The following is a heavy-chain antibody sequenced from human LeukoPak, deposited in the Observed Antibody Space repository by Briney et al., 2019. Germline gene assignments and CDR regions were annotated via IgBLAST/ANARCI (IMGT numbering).Heavy chain of an antibody. CDR2: IYYSGST. Sequence: SETLSLTCTVSGGSISSYYWSWIRQPPGKGLEWIGYIYYSGSTYYNPSLKSRVTISVDTSKNQFSLKLSSVTAADTAVYYCATGPLIGMDVWGQGTTVTVSS. V-gene: IGHV4-59*04. J-gene: IGHJ6*02. CDR3: ATGPLIGMDV. CDR1: GGSISSYY.